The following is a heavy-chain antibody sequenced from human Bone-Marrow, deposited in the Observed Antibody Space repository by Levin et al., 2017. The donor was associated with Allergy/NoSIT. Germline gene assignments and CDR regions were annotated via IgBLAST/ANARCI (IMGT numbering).Heavy chain of an antibody. CDR3: ARGNVGPYYFDY. D-gene: IGHD1-26*01. V-gene: IGHV3-53*01. CDR2: IYSDGRT. Sequence: AGGSLRLSCAASGFTVSSRHMSWVRQAPGKGLEWLSFIYSDGRTHYADSVKGRFTISRDDSKNTLHLQMNSLRAEDTAVYYCARGNVGPYYFDYWGQGTLVSVSS. CDR1: GFTVSSRH. J-gene: IGHJ4*02.